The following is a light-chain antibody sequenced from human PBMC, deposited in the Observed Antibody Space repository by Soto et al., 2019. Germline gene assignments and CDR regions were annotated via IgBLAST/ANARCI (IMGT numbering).Light chain of an antibody. CDR2: GNS. J-gene: IGLJ2*01. CDR3: QSYDSSLSGVV. V-gene: IGLV1-40*01. Sequence: QSVLTQPPSVSGAPGQRVTISCTGSSSNIGAGYDVHWYQQLPGTAPKLLIYGNSNRPSGVPDRFSGSQSDTSASLAINGXXXXXXXDYYCQSYDSSLSGVVFGGGTKLTVL. CDR1: SSNIGAGYD.